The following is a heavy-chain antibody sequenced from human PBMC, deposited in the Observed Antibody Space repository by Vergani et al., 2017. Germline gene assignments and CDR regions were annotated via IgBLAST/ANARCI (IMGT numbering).Heavy chain of an antibody. Sequence: QVQLVESGGGVVQPGRSLRVSCAASGFSFSNYGMHWVRQAPGKGLEWVAVIQYDGSDIFYADFVEGRFTISRDNSKNSLYLQMRSLRFDDTAVYYCANEGSANRIRGWLDHWGQGALVTVSS. V-gene: IGHV3-30*02. CDR3: ANEGSANRIRGWLDH. CDR1: GFSFSNYG. D-gene: IGHD3-10*01. J-gene: IGHJ4*02. CDR2: IQYDGSDI.